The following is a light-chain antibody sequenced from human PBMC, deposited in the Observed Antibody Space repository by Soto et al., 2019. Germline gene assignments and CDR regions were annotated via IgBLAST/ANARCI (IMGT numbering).Light chain of an antibody. CDR2: DVT. Sequence: QSVLTQPRSLSGSPGQSVTISCTGTISDVGGYSYVSWYQQHPGKAPKLMIYDVTKRPSGVPDRFSGSKSGNTASLTISGLQAEDEADYSCCSYVDNYTFVFGTGTKVTVL. CDR3: CSYVDNYTFV. CDR1: ISDVGGYSY. V-gene: IGLV2-11*01. J-gene: IGLJ1*01.